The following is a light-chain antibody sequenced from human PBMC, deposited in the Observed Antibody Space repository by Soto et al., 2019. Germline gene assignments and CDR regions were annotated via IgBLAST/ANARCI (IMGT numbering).Light chain of an antibody. J-gene: IGKJ1*01. CDR2: GAS. Sequence: EIVMTQSPDTLSVSPGERATLSCRASQSVGSNLAWYQKEPGQAPRLLIFGASTRATGIPARFSGSGSGTEFTLTISSLQSEDFAVCYCQQCDTWWTFSQGTKVDIK. V-gene: IGKV3-15*01. CDR1: QSVGSN. CDR3: QQCDTWWT.